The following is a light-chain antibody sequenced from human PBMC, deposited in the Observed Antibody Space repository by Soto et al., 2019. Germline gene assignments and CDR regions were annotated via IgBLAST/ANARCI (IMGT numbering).Light chain of an antibody. V-gene: IGLV1-44*01. CDR1: NSNIGSNT. CDR2: SNN. CDR3: AAWDDSLNGPYV. Sequence: QAVLTQPPSASGTPAQRVTISCSGSNSNIGSNTVNWYQQLPGTAPKLLIYSNNQRPSGVPDRFSGSKSGTSASLAISGLQSEDEADYYCAAWDDSLNGPYVFGTGTKVTVL. J-gene: IGLJ1*01.